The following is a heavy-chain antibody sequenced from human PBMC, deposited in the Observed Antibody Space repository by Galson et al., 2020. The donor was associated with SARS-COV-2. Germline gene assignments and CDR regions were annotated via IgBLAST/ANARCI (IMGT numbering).Heavy chain of an antibody. CDR2: ISYDGSNK. V-gene: IGHV3-30*18. Sequence: TGGSLRLSCAASGFTFSSYGMHWVRQAPGKGLEWVAVISYDGSNKYYADSVKGRFTISRDNSKNTLYLQMNSLRAEDTAVYYCAKDRIDGLDYDCWNYYYGMDVWCQGTTVTVSS. D-gene: IGHD3-3*01. J-gene: IGHJ6*02. CDR3: AKDRIDGLDYDCWNYYYGMDV. CDR1: GFTFSSYG.